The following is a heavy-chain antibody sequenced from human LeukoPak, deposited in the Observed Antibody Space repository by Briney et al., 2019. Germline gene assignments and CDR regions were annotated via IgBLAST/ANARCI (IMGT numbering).Heavy chain of an antibody. Sequence: GGSLRLSCAASGFTFSSYAMSWVRQAPGKGLEWVSAISGSGGSTYYADSVKGRFTISRDNAKNSLYLQMSSLRAEDTAIYYCARALYNRGWYPDYFDSWGQGTLVTVSA. D-gene: IGHD6-19*01. J-gene: IGHJ4*02. CDR3: ARALYNRGWYPDYFDS. CDR2: ISGSGGST. V-gene: IGHV3-23*01. CDR1: GFTFSSYA.